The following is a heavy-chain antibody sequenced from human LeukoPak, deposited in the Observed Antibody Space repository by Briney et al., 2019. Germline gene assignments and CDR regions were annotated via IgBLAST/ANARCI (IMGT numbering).Heavy chain of an antibody. J-gene: IGHJ4*02. CDR2: IYYSGST. V-gene: IGHV4-61*01. Sequence: SETLSLTCTVSGGSVSSGRYYWSWIRQPPGKGLEWIGYIYYSGSTDYNPSLKSRVTISVHTSKTQFSLKLSSVTAADTAVYYCAATKRALWFGELLGSDYFDYWGQGTLVTVSS. CDR1: GGSVSSGRYY. D-gene: IGHD3-10*01. CDR3: AATKRALWFGELLGSDYFDY.